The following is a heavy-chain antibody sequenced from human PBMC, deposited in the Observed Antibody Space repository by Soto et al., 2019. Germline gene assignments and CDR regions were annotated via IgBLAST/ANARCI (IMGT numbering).Heavy chain of an antibody. CDR1: GGSISSSNW. J-gene: IGHJ4*02. Sequence: QVQLQESGPGLVKPSGTLSLTCAVSGGSISSSNWWSWVRQPPGKGLEWIGEIYHSGSTNYNPSLKSRVTISVEKSKNQFSLKLSSVTAADTAVYYCARDKEGSGYDYVSFDYWGQGTLVTVSS. D-gene: IGHD5-12*01. CDR2: IYHSGST. CDR3: ARDKEGSGYDYVSFDY. V-gene: IGHV4-4*02.